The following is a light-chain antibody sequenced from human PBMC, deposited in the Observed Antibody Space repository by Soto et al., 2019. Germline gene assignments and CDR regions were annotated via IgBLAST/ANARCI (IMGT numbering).Light chain of an antibody. CDR3: QSFDSSLSGAVV. J-gene: IGLJ2*01. CDR2: ANN. CDR1: SSNIGAGFD. Sequence: QPVLTQPPAVSGAPGQRVTVSCTGSSSNIGAGFDVHWYQQLPGTAPRLLIFANNNRPSGVPDRFSGSKSGTSASLAITGLQADDEADYYCQSFDSSLSGAVVFGGGTKLTVL. V-gene: IGLV1-40*01.